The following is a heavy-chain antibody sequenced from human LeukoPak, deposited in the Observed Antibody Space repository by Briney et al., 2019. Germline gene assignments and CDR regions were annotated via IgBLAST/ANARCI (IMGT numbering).Heavy chain of an antibody. J-gene: IGHJ4*02. V-gene: IGHV4-38-2*02. D-gene: IGHD5-24*01. CDR2: IYHSGGT. Sequence: SETLSLTCTVSGYPIDSGYYWGWIRQPPGKGLEWIGSIYHSGGTYYNPSLNDRVTISFDTSKNQFPLHLTSVTAADTAVDDCVRDIGWSTTIVWGQGILVTVSS. CDR1: GYPIDSGYY. CDR3: VRDIGWSTTIV.